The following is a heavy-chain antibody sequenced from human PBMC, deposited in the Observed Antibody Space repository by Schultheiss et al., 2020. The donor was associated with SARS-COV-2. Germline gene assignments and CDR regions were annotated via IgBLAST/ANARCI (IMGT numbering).Heavy chain of an antibody. CDR1: GYTFTGYY. D-gene: IGHD4-17*01. CDR2: INPNSGGT. CDR3: ARDLPDDYGDYIDYFDY. V-gene: IGHV1-2*02. Sequence: ALVKVSCKASGYTFTGYYMHWVRQAPGQGLEWMGWINPNSGGTNYAQKFQGRVTMTRDTSISTAYMELSRLRSDDTAVYYCARDLPDDYGDYIDYFDYWGQGTLVTVSS. J-gene: IGHJ4*02.